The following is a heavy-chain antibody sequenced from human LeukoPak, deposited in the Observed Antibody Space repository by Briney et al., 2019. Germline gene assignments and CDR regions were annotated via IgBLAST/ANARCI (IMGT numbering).Heavy chain of an antibody. V-gene: IGHV4-31*03. CDR3: ARDQGGNWNYLDY. D-gene: IGHD1-1*01. CDR1: GGSISSGGYY. CDR2: IYYSGST. Sequence: PSETLSLTCTVSGGSISSGGYYWSWIRQHPGKGLEWIGYIYYSGSTYYNPSLKSRVTISVDTSKNQFSLKLSSVTAADTAVYYCARDQGGNWNYLDYWGQGTLVTVSS. J-gene: IGHJ4*02.